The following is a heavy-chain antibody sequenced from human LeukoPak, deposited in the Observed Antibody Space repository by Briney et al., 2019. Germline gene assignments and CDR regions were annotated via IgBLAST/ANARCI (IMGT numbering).Heavy chain of an antibody. D-gene: IGHD6-13*01. Sequence: GGSLRLSCAASGFTFSNYWMNWVRQAPGKGLEWVANIKEDGSDKYYVDSVKGRFSISKDNAKNSLYLQMNSLRVEDTAVYYCATGPSNSRIAAAGPFDYWGQGTLVTVSS. CDR3: ATGPSNSRIAAAGPFDY. J-gene: IGHJ4*02. CDR1: GFTFSNYW. V-gene: IGHV3-7*01. CDR2: IKEDGSDK.